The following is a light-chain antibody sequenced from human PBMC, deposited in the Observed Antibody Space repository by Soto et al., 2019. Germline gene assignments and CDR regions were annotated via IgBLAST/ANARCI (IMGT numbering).Light chain of an antibody. CDR2: GAS. J-gene: IGKJ1*01. Sequence: IGLTQSPGTLSLSTGERVTLSCRASQSVTGSSIAWFQQKPGQAPRLLMYGASNRATGIPHRFSGSGSGTDFTLTISSLEPEDFAVYFCHQYGASPETFGQGTKVDIK. V-gene: IGKV3-20*01. CDR1: QSVTGSS. CDR3: HQYGASPET.